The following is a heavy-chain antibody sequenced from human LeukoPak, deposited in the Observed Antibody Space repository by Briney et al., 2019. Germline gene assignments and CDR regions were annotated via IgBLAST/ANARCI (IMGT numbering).Heavy chain of an antibody. CDR3: AGGASEYSSSGDFAY. J-gene: IGHJ4*02. CDR2: ISSSSSTI. CDR1: GFTFSSYS. D-gene: IGHD6-6*01. V-gene: IGHV3-48*01. Sequence: GGSLRLSCAASGFTFSSYSMNWVRQAPGKGLEWVSYISSSSSTIYYADSVKGRFTISRDNAKKSLYLQMNSLSADDTAVYYCAGGASEYSSSGDFAYWGQGTLVTVSS.